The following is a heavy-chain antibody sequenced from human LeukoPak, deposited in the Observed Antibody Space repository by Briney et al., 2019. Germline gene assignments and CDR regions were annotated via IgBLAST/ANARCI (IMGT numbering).Heavy chain of an antibody. Sequence: PGGSLRLSCAASGFTFSSYSMNWVRPAPGQGLEWVSSISSSSSYIYYADSVKGRFTISRDNAKNSLYLQMNSLRAEATAVYYCARDRYGYGSPFDYWGQGTLVTVSS. CDR3: ARDRYGYGSPFDY. D-gene: IGHD5-18*01. J-gene: IGHJ4*02. V-gene: IGHV3-21*01. CDR1: GFTFSSYS. CDR2: ISSSSSYI.